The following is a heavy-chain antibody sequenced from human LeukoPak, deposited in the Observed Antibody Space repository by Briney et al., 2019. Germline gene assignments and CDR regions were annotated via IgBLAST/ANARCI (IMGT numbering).Heavy chain of an antibody. CDR1: GFTFSSYA. J-gene: IGHJ1*01. V-gene: IGHV3-30-3*01. Sequence: GGSLRLSCAASGFTFSSYAMHWVRQAPGKGLEWVAVISYDGSNKNYADSVKGRFTISRDNSKNTLYLQMNSLRAEDTAVYYCARPGSRSYDVLTSGYFHYWGQGTLVTVSS. CDR3: ARPGSRSYDVLTSGYFHY. CDR2: ISYDGSNK. D-gene: IGHD3-9*01.